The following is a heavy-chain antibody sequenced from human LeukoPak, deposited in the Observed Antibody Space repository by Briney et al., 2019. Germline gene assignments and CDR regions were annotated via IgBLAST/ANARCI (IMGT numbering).Heavy chain of an antibody. CDR1: GGSISSYY. CDR3: ARDKAGDNWFDP. V-gene: IGHV4-59*01. D-gene: IGHD6-13*01. Sequence: SETLSLTCTVSGGSISSYYWSWIRQPPGKGLERIGYIYHSGSTNYNPSLKSRATISVDTSKNQFSLNLSSVTAADTAVYYCARDKAGDNWFDPWGQGTLVTVSS. J-gene: IGHJ5*02. CDR2: IYHSGST.